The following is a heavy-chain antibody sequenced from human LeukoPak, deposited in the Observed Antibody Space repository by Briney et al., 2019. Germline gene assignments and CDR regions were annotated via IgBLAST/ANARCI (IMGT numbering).Heavy chain of an antibody. V-gene: IGHV3-9*01. CDR3: ARAYKDRSLAGKKEFFQH. J-gene: IGHJ1*01. CDR1: GCTFDNYA. D-gene: IGHD6-19*01. Sequence: GGSLRLSCAASGCTFDNYAMNWVRQVPGKGLEWISLISWNSGTIGYADSVKGRFTISRDNANNFLYLQMNSLRAEDTALYYCARAYKDRSLAGKKEFFQHWGQGTLVTVSS. CDR2: ISWNSGTI.